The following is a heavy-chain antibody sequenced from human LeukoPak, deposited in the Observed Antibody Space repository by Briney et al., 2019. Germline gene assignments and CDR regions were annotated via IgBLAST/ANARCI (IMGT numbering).Heavy chain of an antibody. Sequence: GGSLRLSCAASGFTFSSYSMNWVRQAPGKGLEWVSSISSSSSYIYYADSVKGRFTISRDNAKNSLYLQMNSLRAEDAAVYYCARDSNGYNGFDCWGQGTLVTVSS. V-gene: IGHV3-21*01. CDR3: ARDSNGYNGFDC. J-gene: IGHJ4*02. D-gene: IGHD5-24*01. CDR1: GFTFSSYS. CDR2: ISSSSSYI.